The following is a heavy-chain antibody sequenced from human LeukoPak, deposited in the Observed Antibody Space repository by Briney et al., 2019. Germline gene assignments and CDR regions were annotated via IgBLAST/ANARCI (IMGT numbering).Heavy chain of an antibody. D-gene: IGHD2-15*01. V-gene: IGHV3-23*01. J-gene: IGHJ4*02. CDR3: EKDAYCSGGSCYPNFDY. Sequence: GGSLRLSCAASGFTFSSYAMSWVRQAPGKGLEWVSAISGSGGSTYYADSVKGRFTISRDNSKNTLYLQMNSLRAEDTAVYYYEKDAYCSGGSCYPNFDYWGQGTLVTVSS. CDR1: GFTFSSYA. CDR2: ISGSGGST.